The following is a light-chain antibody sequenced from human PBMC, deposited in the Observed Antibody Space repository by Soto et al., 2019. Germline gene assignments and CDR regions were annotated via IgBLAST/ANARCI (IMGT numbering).Light chain of an antibody. CDR1: QIVSSN. CDR2: DVS. V-gene: IGKV3-15*01. CDR3: QQYNTWPPWT. Sequence: EIVMTQSPATLSVSPGERATLSCRASQIVSSNLAWYQQKPGQAPRLLIYDVSARATGIPARFSGSGSGTEFTLTISSLQSEDFAVYYCQQYNTWPPWTFGQGTKVEI. J-gene: IGKJ1*01.